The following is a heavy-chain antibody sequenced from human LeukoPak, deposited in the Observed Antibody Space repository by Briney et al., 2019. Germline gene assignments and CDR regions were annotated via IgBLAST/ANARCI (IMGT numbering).Heavy chain of an antibody. CDR2: IRYDGSNK. J-gene: IGHJ4*02. V-gene: IGHV3-30*02. Sequence: GGSLRLSCAASGFTFSSYGMHWVRQAPGKGLEWVAFIRYDGSNKYYADSVKGRFTISRDNSKDTLYLQMNSLRAEDTAVYYCARESEYYYGSGSYYGYWGQGTLVTVSS. CDR1: GFTFSSYG. D-gene: IGHD3-10*01. CDR3: ARESEYYYGSGSYYGY.